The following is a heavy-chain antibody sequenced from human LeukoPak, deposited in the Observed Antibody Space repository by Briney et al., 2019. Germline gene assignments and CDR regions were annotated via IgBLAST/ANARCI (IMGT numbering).Heavy chain of an antibody. J-gene: IGHJ4*02. Sequence: SETLSLTCTVSGASISSYRWSWMRQPAGKGLEWIGCIYTSGSTNYKPSLKSRVSMSVDTSKNQFSLKLSSVTAADTALYYCARESGSQNYWGQGTLVTVSS. CDR1: GASISSYR. CDR2: IYTSGST. CDR3: ARESGSQNY. D-gene: IGHD1-26*01. V-gene: IGHV4-4*07.